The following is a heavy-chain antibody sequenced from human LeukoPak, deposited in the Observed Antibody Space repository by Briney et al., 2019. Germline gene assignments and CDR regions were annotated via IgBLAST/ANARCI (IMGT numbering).Heavy chain of an antibody. V-gene: IGHV4-39*01. CDR3: ARLEDYNWFDP. D-gene: IGHD1-1*01. J-gene: IGHJ5*02. CDR2: IYYSGST. CDR1: GGSISSSRCY. Sequence: PSETLSLTCTVSGGSISSSRCYWGWIRQPPGKGLEWIGSIYYSGSTYYNPSLKSRVTISVDTSKNQFSLKLSSVTAADTAVYYCARLEDYNWFDPWGQGTLVTVSS.